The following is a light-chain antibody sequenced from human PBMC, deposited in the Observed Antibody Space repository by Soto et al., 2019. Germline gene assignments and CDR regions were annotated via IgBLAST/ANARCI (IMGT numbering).Light chain of an antibody. Sequence: IQLTQSPSSLSASVGDRVTITCRASQGISSYLAWYQQKPGKAPKLLIYAASTLQSGVPSRFSGSGSGTDFTLTISSLQPEEFATYYCKQLNSYPITFVKGTLLEIK. CDR1: QGISSY. CDR3: KQLNSYPIT. CDR2: AAS. J-gene: IGKJ5*01. V-gene: IGKV1-9*01.